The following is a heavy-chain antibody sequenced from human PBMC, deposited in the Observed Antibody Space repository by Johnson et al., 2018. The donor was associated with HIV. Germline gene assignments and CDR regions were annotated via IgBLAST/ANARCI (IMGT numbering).Heavy chain of an antibody. D-gene: IGHD6-13*01. Sequence: VQLVESGGGLVQPGGSLRLSCAASGFTFSSYWMSWVRQAPGKGLEWVANIKQDGSEKYYVDSVKGRFTISRDNAKNTLYLQMSSLRAEDTAVYYCERERIGDSSSVDVFDIWGQGTMVTVSS. CDR2: IKQDGSEK. CDR1: GFTFSSYW. J-gene: IGHJ3*02. V-gene: IGHV3-7*01. CDR3: ERERIGDSSSVDVFDI.